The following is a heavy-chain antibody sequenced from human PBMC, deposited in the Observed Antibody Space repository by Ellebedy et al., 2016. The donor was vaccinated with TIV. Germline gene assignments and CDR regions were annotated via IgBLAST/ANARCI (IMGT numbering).Heavy chain of an antibody. Sequence: SETLSLXXTVSGGSISSSSYYWGWIRQPPGKGLEWIGSIYYSGSTYYNPSLKSRVTISVDTSKNQFSLKLSSVTAADTAVYYCARGPYGDRDFDYWGQGTLVTVSS. D-gene: IGHD4-17*01. CDR1: GGSISSSSYY. CDR2: IYYSGST. V-gene: IGHV4-39*01. CDR3: ARGPYGDRDFDY. J-gene: IGHJ4*02.